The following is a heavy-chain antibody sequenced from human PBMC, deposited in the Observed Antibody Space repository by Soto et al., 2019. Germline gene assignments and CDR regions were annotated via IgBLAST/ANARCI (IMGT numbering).Heavy chain of an antibody. CDR3: ARHRHPRGTVGDTSALDP. J-gene: IGHJ5*02. V-gene: IGHV3-53*01. Sequence: PAGSLSLSCAISGFSVSSNYLSWVRHAQGQGLEWVSVHYSGGSTYSADSVPGRFTISRDKSNNNHYLPMSRRTVQAPAGSFCARHRHPRGTVGDTSALDPWGQGTQVTVSS. CDR2: HYSGGST. CDR1: GFSVSSNY. D-gene: IGHD1-26*01.